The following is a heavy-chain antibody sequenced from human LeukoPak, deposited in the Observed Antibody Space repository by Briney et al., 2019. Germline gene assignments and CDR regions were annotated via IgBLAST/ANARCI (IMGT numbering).Heavy chain of an antibody. V-gene: IGHV3-9*01. D-gene: IGHD1-1*01. J-gene: IGHJ4*02. Sequence: GRSLRLSCAASGFTFDDYAMHWVRQASGKGLEWVSGISWNSGSIGYADSVKGRFTISRDNAKNSLYLQMNSLRAEDTALYYCARDGNWNDYLDYWGQGTLVTVSS. CDR1: GFTFDDYA. CDR2: ISWNSGSI. CDR3: ARDGNWNDYLDY.